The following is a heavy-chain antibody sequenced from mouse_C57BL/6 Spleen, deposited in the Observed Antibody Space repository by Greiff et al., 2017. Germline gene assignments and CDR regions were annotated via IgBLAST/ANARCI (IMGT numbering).Heavy chain of an antibody. V-gene: IGHV5-9*04. CDR1: GFTFRSDT. J-gene: IGHJ2*01. Sequence: DVKLVESGGGLVKPGGSLKLSCAASGFTFRSDTMSWVRQTPEKRLEWVATISGGGGNTYYPDSVKGGFTISRDNAKNTLYLQMSSLRSEDTAVYYCARRGDYDEYDFEYWGQGTTLT. CDR2: ISGGGGNT. D-gene: IGHD2-4*01. CDR3: ARRGDYDEYDFEY.